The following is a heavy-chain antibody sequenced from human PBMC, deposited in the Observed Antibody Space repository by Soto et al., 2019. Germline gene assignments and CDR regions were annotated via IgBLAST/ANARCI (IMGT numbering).Heavy chain of an antibody. V-gene: IGHV3-7*01. D-gene: IGHD5-18*01. CDR2: IHGDGGKI. J-gene: IGHJ4*02. CDR3: ARDFYGGYTYGPGDY. Sequence: VGSLRLSCAASGFMFSAYWMSWVRQAPGKGLEWVANIHGDGGKIYYVDSVKGRFTISRDNAKRSLYLQMNSLRAEDTAVYYCARDFYGGYTYGPGDYWGQGALVTVSS. CDR1: GFMFSAYW.